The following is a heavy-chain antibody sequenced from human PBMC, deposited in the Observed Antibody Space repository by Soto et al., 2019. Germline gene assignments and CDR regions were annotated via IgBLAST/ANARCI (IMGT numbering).Heavy chain of an antibody. CDR1: GFTFSDYY. J-gene: IGHJ5*02. CDR2: ISSSSSYT. V-gene: IGHV3-11*05. Sequence: QVQLVESGGGLVKPGGSLRLSCAASGFTFSDYYMSWIRQAPRNGLEWVSYISSSSSYTNYADSVKGRFTISRDNTKNSLYLQMNSLRAEDTVVYYCARDSSPMSGWFDPWGQGTLVTVSS. CDR3: ARDSSPMSGWFDP.